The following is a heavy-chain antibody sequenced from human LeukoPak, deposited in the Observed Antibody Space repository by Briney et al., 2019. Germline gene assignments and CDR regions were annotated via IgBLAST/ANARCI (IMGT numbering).Heavy chain of an antibody. CDR2: IKQEGSEI. V-gene: IGHV3-7*01. CDR3: ARLDSGYDRFDY. Sequence: GGSLSLSCALSGLILSIHWMSWARQAPERGREWVANIKQEGSEIYYVDSVKGRFTISRDNAKNSMYLQMNSLRGEDTAVYYCARLDSGYDRFDYWSQGTLVTVPS. J-gene: IGHJ4*02. CDR1: GLILSIHW. D-gene: IGHD5-12*01.